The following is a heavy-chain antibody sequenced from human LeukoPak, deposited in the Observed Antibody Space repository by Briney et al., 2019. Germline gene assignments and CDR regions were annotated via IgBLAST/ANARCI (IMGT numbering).Heavy chain of an antibody. J-gene: IGHJ4*02. CDR2: ISDSGGHT. CDR1: GFSFSTYA. D-gene: IGHD2-15*01. Sequence: PGGSLRLSCAASGFSFSTYAISWVRQSPGKGLEWVSVISDSGGHTIYADSVKGRFTISRDNSRNTLYLQLGSLRAEDTAVYYCAKGQRSCGGGRCELFDSWGQGTLVTVSS. CDR3: AKGQRSCGGGRCELFDS. V-gene: IGHV3-23*01.